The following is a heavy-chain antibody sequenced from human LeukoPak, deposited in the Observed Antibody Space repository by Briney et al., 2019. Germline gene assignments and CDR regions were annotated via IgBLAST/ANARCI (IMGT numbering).Heavy chain of an antibody. CDR2: IYYSGNT. CDR1: GGSISSGGYY. D-gene: IGHD3-10*01. Sequence: SETLSLTCTVSGGSISSGGYYWSWIRQHPGKGLEWIGYIYYSGNTYYNPSLKSRVTISVDTSKNQFSLKLSSVTAADTAVYYCARDQIMMVRGVMLPRNYFDYWGQGTLVTVSS. J-gene: IGHJ4*02. CDR3: ARDQIMMVRGVMLPRNYFDY. V-gene: IGHV4-31*03.